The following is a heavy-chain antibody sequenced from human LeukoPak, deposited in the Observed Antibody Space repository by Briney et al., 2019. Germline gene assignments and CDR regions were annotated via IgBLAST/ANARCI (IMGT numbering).Heavy chain of an antibody. D-gene: IGHD3-10*01. CDR1: GYNFGSRW. V-gene: IGHV5-51*01. CDR2: FYPGDSDS. Sequence: GESLKISCKGSGYNFGSRWIGWVRQMPGKGLEWMGIFYPGDSDSGYSPSFQGQVTISVDKSISTAYLQWNGLTASDTAIYYCASVGISRAFDVWGQGTMVAVSS. J-gene: IGHJ3*01. CDR3: ASVGISRAFDV.